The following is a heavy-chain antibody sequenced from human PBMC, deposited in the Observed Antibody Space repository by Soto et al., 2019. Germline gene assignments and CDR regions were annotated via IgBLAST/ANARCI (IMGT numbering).Heavy chain of an antibody. J-gene: IGHJ4*02. CDR1: GGSVSSGSYY. V-gene: IGHV4-61*01. CDR2: IYNSRST. CDR3: ARLDEALDY. Sequence: KPSETLSLTCTVSGGSVSSGSYYWSWIRQPPGKGLEWIGYIYNSRSTNYNPSLKSRVSISVDTSKNQFSLKLSSVTAADTAVYYCARLDEALDYWGQGTLVTVS.